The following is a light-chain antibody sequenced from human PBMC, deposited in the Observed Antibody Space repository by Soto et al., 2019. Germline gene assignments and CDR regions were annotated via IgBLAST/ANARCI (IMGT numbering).Light chain of an antibody. CDR1: SSDVGAYNY. V-gene: IGLV2-14*01. CDR2: HVT. Sequence: QSVLTQPAPVSGSLGQSITISCSGTSSDVGAYNYVSWYQQYPGKAPKLMIYHVTDRPSGVSNRFSGSKSGNTASLTISGLQADDEADYYCCSYTTSNTFVFGTGTKVTVL. CDR3: CSYTTSNTFV. J-gene: IGLJ1*01.